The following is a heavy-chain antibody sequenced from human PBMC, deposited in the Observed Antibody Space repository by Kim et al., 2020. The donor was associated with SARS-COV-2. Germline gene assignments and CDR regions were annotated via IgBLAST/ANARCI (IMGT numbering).Heavy chain of an antibody. Sequence: DSVKGRFAISSDTAKNSLYLQMNSLRAEDTALYYGAKDQQSNYYYYGMDVWGQGTTVTVSS. CDR3: AKDQQSNYYYYGMDV. D-gene: IGHD6-13*01. J-gene: IGHJ6*02. V-gene: IGHV3-9*01.